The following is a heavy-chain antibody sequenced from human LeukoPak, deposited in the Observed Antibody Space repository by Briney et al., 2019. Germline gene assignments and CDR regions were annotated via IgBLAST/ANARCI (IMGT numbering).Heavy chain of an antibody. Sequence: PSQTLSLTCAVSGGSISSGSYYWSWIRQPPGKGLEWIGYIYYSGSTNYNPSLKSRVTISVDTSKNQFSLKLSSVTAADTAVYYCARDPAYYDSRGDAFDIWGQGTMVTVSS. CDR1: GGSISSGSYY. J-gene: IGHJ3*02. D-gene: IGHD3-22*01. CDR2: IYYSGST. CDR3: ARDPAYYDSRGDAFDI. V-gene: IGHV4-61*01.